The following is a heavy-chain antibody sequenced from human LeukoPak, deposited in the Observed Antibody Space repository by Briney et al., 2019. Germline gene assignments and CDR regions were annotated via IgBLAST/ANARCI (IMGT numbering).Heavy chain of an antibody. J-gene: IGHJ3*02. CDR1: GFTFSNAW. D-gene: IGHD3-16*01. Sequence: GGSPRLSCAASGFTFSNAWMSWVRQAPGKGLEWVGRIKSKTDGGTTDYAAPVKGRFTISRDDSKNTLYLQMNSLKTEDTAVYYCTTDYKPDWYYDYVWGSSTFDIWGQGTMVTVSS. V-gene: IGHV3-15*01. CDR2: IKSKTDGGTT. CDR3: TTDYKPDWYYDYVWGSSTFDI.